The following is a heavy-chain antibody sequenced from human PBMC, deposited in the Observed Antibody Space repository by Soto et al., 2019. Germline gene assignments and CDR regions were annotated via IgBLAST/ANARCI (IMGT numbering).Heavy chain of an antibody. V-gene: IGHV4-61*01. J-gene: IGHJ4*02. Sequence: AETLSLTCTVSGGSISDSSHYWSWIRQPPGKGLEWIGYIYYSGSTNYNPSLKSRVTISVDTSNNQFSLKLSSVTAADTAVYYWARALTYYYDSSGYCYGRYCFDYRGQGTLVTVSS. CDR1: GGSISDSSHY. CDR2: IYYSGST. D-gene: IGHD3-22*01. CDR3: ARALTYYYDSSGYCYGRYCFDY.